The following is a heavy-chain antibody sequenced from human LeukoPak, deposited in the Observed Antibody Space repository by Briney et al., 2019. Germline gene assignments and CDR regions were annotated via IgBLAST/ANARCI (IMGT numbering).Heavy chain of an antibody. CDR3: ARVVRLQSYYYYGMDV. CDR1: GFTVSSDY. D-gene: IGHD4-11*01. V-gene: IGHV3-66*01. Sequence: GGSLRLSCAASGFTVSSDYMSWVRQAPGKGLEWVSGIFSGCSTYYRDSVKGRLTIYRDNSKNQLYLQMNSLRAEDTAVYYCARVVRLQSYYYYGMDVWGQGTTVTVSS. CDR2: IFSGCST. J-gene: IGHJ6*02.